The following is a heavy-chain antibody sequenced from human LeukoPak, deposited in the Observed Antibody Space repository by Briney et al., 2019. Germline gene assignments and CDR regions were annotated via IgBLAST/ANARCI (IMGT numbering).Heavy chain of an antibody. Sequence: PGGSLRLSCAASGFSFTTYWMSWVRQAQGKGLEWIGEINHSGSTNYNPSLKSRVTISVDTSKNQFSLKLSSVTAADTAVYYCARGVRGLLLWFGESHPYFDYWGQGTLVTVSS. CDR2: INHSGST. D-gene: IGHD3-10*01. CDR3: ARGVRGLLLWFGESHPYFDY. CDR1: GFSFTTYW. V-gene: IGHV4-34*01. J-gene: IGHJ4*02.